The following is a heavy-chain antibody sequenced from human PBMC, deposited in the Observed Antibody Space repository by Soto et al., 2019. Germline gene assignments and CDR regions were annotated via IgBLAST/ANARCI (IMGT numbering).Heavy chain of an antibody. D-gene: IGHD5-12*01. J-gene: IGHJ6*02. Sequence: QVQLQESGPGLVKPSETLSLTCTVSGDSIRSYYWTWIRQPPGKGLELIGYIYYSGSTRYNPSLKSPVTISVDMSKNNFSLRLSSVIAADTAVYYFAIAYGGFDVGLDVWCQGTAVTVSS. V-gene: IGHV4-59*01. CDR2: IYYSGST. CDR3: AIAYGGFDVGLDV. CDR1: GDSIRSYY.